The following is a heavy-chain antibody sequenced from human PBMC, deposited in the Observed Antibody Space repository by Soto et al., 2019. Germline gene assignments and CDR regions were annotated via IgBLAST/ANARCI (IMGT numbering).Heavy chain of an antibody. CDR1: GGSVRSGSYY. CDR2: IYYSGST. V-gene: IGHV4-61*01. CDR3: ARVNPFSIGY. J-gene: IGHJ4*02. Sequence: SETLSHTCTVSGGSVRSGSYYWSWIRQPPGKGLEWIGYIYYSGSTNYNPSLKSRVTISVDTSKNQFSLKLSSVTAADTAVYYCARVNPFSIGYWGQGTLVSVSS.